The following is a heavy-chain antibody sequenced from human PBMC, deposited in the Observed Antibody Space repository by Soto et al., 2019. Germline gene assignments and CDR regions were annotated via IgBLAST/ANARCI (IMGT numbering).Heavy chain of an antibody. Sequence: GGSLRLSCAASGFTFSSYAMSWVRQAPGKGLEWVSAISGSGGSTYYADSVKGRFTISRDNSKNTLYLQMNSLRAEDTAVYYCAKHSPIGYEDSYSSSWYFETRIDYWGQGTLVTVSS. D-gene: IGHD6-13*01. J-gene: IGHJ4*02. CDR1: GFTFSSYA. V-gene: IGHV3-23*01. CDR3: AKHSPIGYEDSYSSSWYFETRIDY. CDR2: ISGSGGST.